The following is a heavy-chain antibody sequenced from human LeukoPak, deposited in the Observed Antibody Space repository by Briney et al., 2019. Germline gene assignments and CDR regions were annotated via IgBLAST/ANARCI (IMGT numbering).Heavy chain of an antibody. CDR1: GGSISSYY. V-gene: IGHV4-4*07. D-gene: IGHD3-3*01. CDR3: ARDNMYYDFWSGYLSRWYYYYYMDV. Sequence: SETLSLTCTVSGGSISSYYWSWIRQPAGEGLEWIGRIYTSGSSKHNPSLKSRVTISVDKSKNQFSPKLSSVTAADTAVYYCARDNMYYDFWSGYLSRWYYYYYMDVWGKGTTVTVSS. J-gene: IGHJ6*03. CDR2: IYTSGSS.